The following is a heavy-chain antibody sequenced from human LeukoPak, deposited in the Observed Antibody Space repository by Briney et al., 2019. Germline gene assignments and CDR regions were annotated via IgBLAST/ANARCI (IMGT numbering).Heavy chain of an antibody. V-gene: IGHV1-46*01. CDR3: ARDLGIAAEELWYFDL. CDR2: INPSGGST. CDR1: GYTFTSYY. Sequence: ASVKVSCKASGYTFTSYYMHWVRQAPGQGLEWMGIINPSGGSTSYAQKFQGRVTMTRDTSTSTVYMELSSLRSEDTAVYYCARDLGIAAEELWYFDLWGRGTLVTVSS. D-gene: IGHD6-13*01. J-gene: IGHJ2*01.